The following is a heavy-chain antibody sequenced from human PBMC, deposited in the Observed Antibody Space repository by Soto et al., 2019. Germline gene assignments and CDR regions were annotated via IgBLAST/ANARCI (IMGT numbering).Heavy chain of an antibody. Sequence: QITLKESGPTLVKPTQTLTLTCTFSGFSLSTSGVYVAWIRQPPGKALEWLALIYWDDDKRYSPFLKSRLTITKYTSKHQVVLTMTNMDPVDTATYYCAHRGGYNSFDYWGQGTLVTVSS. CDR1: GFSLSTSGVY. J-gene: IGHJ4*02. CDR2: IYWDDDK. D-gene: IGHD5-12*01. V-gene: IGHV2-5*02. CDR3: AHRGGYNSFDY.